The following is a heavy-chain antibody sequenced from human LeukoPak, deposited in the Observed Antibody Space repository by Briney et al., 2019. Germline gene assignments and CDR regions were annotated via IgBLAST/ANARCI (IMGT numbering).Heavy chain of an antibody. CDR2: INPNSGGT. CDR1: GYTFTGYY. Sequence: ASVKVSCKASGYTFTGYYMHWVRQAPGQGLEWMGWINPNSGGTNYAQKFQGRVIMTRDTSISTAYMELSRLRSDDTAVYYCAREPTPRGYPRDDAFDIWGQGTMVTVSS. J-gene: IGHJ3*02. CDR3: AREPTPRGYPRDDAFDI. V-gene: IGHV1-2*02. D-gene: IGHD3-22*01.